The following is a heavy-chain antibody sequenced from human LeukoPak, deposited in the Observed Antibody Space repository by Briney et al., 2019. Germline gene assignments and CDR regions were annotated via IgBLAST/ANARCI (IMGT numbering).Heavy chain of an antibody. CDR2: INPTSGGT. Sequence: ASVKVSCMTSGYTFIDYYMYWVRQAPGQGLEWMGWINPTSGGTKSAQKFQGRVTMTRDTSISTAYMELSSLRSDDTAMYYCARDFSGAHFDSWGQGTLVTVSS. D-gene: IGHD7-27*01. CDR1: GYTFIDYY. V-gene: IGHV1-2*02. CDR3: ARDFSGAHFDS. J-gene: IGHJ4*02.